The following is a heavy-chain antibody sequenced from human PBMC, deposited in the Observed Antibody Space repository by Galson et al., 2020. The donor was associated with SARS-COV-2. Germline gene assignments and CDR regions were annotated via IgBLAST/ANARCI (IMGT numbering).Heavy chain of an antibody. CDR3: ARGTRGITMIVVVMTAVSCHFDL. J-gene: IGHJ4*02. CDR1: GGSFSDYY. D-gene: IGHD3-22*01. Sequence: SQASETLSLTCAVYGGSFSDYYWSWIRQPPGRGLEWIGEVNHRGSTSYNPSLESRVRISLDASKKQFSLKLSSVTAADSGVYYCARGTRGITMIVVVMTAVSCHFDLWGQGSLVTVSS. CDR2: VNHRGST. V-gene: IGHV4-34*01.